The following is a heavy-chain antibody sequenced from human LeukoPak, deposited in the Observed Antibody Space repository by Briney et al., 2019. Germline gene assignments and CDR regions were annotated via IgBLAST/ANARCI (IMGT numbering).Heavy chain of an antibody. CDR3: ARPSQPYGDYDR. D-gene: IGHD4-17*01. Sequence: GGSLRLSCAASGFTVSSNYMSWVRQAPGKGLEWVSVIYSGGSTYYADSVKGRFTISRDNSKNTLYLQMNSLRAEDTAVYYCARPSQPYGDYDRWGQGTLVTVSS. CDR1: GFTVSSNY. CDR2: IYSGGST. J-gene: IGHJ4*02. V-gene: IGHV3-66*01.